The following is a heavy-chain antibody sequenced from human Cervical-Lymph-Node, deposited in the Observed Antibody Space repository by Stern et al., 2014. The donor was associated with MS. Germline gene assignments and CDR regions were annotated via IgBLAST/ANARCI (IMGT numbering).Heavy chain of an antibody. CDR2: TRNKANGYTT. Sequence: EVQLVESGGGLVQPGGSLRLSCAASGFTSSDNYMDWVRQAPGKVLEWVGRTRNKANGYTTVYAASVAGRFAISRDDSENSVYLQMNSLKIEDTAVYYCARGYHSFDVWGQGTTVTVSS. J-gene: IGHJ6*02. D-gene: IGHD1-26*01. V-gene: IGHV3-72*01. CDR3: ARGYHSFDV. CDR1: GFTSSDNY.